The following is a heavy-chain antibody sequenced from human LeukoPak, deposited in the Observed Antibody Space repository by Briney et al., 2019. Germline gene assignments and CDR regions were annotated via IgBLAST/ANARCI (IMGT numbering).Heavy chain of an antibody. V-gene: IGHV4-39*01. CDR1: GGSISSSSYY. CDR3: ARGPFYYDRGGAFDY. J-gene: IGHJ4*02. CDR2: IYYSGST. D-gene: IGHD3-22*01. Sequence: PSETLSLTCTVSGGSISSSSYYWGWIRQPPGKGPEWIGSIYYSGSTYYNPSLKSRVTISVDTSKNQFSLKLSSVTAADTAVYYCARGPFYYDRGGAFDYWGQGTLVTVSS.